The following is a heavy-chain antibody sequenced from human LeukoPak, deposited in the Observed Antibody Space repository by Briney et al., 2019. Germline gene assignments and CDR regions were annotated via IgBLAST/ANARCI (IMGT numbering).Heavy chain of an antibody. D-gene: IGHD1-1*01. V-gene: IGHV4-59*12. CDR3: ARVELERGPILGYYYYMDV. CDR1: GGSISSYY. Sequence: SETLSLTCTVSGGSISSYYWSWIRQPPGKGLEWIGYIYYSGSTSYNPSLKSRVTISVDKSKNQFSLKLSSVTAADTAVYYCARVELERGPILGYYYYMDVWGKGTTVTVSS. J-gene: IGHJ6*03. CDR2: IYYSGST.